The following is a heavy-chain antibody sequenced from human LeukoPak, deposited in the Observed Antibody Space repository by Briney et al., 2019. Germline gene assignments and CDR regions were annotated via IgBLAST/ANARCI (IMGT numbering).Heavy chain of an antibody. CDR2: ISGSGGST. J-gene: IGHJ6*02. V-gene: IGHV3-23*01. D-gene: IGHD3-3*01. CDR1: GFTFDDYA. CDR3: AKDSNRYYDFWSGYYTGYYYYGMDV. Sequence: PGRSLRLSCAASGFTFDDYAMSWVRQAPGKGLEWVSAISGSGGSTYYADSVKGRFTISRDNSKNTLYLQMNSLRAEDTAVYYCAKDSNRYYDFWSGYYTGYYYYGMDVWGQGTTVTVSS.